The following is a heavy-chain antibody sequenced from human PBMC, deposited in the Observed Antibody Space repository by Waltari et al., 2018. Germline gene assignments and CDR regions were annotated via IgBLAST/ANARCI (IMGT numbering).Heavy chain of an antibody. CDR2: IYYSGST. CDR1: GGSISSYY. CDR3: ARDTPYFGY. Sequence: QVQLQESGPGLVKPSETLSLTCTVSGGSISSYYWSWIRQPPGKGLEWIGYIYYSGSTNYNPSLKSRVTISVDTSKNQFSLKLSSVTAADTAVYYCARDTPYFGYWGQGTLVTVSS. V-gene: IGHV4-59*01. J-gene: IGHJ4*02.